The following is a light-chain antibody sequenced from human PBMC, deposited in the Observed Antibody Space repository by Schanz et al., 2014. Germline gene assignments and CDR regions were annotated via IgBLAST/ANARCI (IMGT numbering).Light chain of an antibody. J-gene: IGLJ2*01. CDR2: DNN. Sequence: QSVLTQPPSVSGAPGQRVTISCTGSSSNIGAGYDVHWYQQLPGTAPKLLIYDNNKRPSGIPDRFSGSKSGTSASLAISGLRSEDEADYYCASWDDSLRGHVFGGGTKLTVL. CDR3: ASWDDSLRGHV. CDR1: SSNIGAGYD. V-gene: IGLV1-40*01.